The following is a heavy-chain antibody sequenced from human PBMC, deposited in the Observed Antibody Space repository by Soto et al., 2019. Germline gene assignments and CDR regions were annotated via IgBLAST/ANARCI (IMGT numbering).Heavy chain of an antibody. CDR2: ISYDGSNE. V-gene: IGHV3-30-3*01. D-gene: IGHD6-25*01. CDR3: XRGSAGHXXXXXXXX. CDR1: GFTFSTYA. J-gene: IGHJ1*01. Sequence: QVQVVESGGGVVQPGRSLRLSCAASGFTFSTYAMHWVRQAPGKGLEWVAVISYDGSNEYYVDSVKGRFTISRDNSKXXXXXXXXSLRXXXXXXXXXXRGSAGHXXXXXXXXXG.